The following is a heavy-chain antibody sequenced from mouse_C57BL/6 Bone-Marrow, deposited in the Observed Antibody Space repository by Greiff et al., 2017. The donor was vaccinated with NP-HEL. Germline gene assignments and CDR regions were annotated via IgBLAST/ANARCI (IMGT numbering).Heavy chain of an antibody. Sequence: EVQLQQSGPELVKPGASVKISCKASGYTFTDYYMNWVKQSHGKSLEWIGDINPNNGGTSYNQKFKGKATLTVDKSSSTAYMELRSLTSEDSAVYYCARRETGYSNYAWFAYWGQGTLVTVSA. CDR2: INPNNGGT. CDR1: GYTFTDYY. J-gene: IGHJ3*01. CDR3: ARRETGYSNYAWFAY. V-gene: IGHV1-26*01. D-gene: IGHD2-5*01.